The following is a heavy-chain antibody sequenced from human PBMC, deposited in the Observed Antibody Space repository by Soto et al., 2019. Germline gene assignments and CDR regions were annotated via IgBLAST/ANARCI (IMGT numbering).Heavy chain of an antibody. V-gene: IGHV4-59*01. J-gene: IGHJ4*02. CDR3: ARRGYFDS. D-gene: IGHD3-10*01. CDR2: ISYSGST. CDR1: GGCISGYY. Sequence: PSETLSLTCTVSGGCISGYYWSWIRQPPGKRLEWIGNISYSGSTNYNPSLKSRVTMSVDTSKNQFSLKLNSVTAADTAVYYCARRGYFDSWGQGTLVTVSS.